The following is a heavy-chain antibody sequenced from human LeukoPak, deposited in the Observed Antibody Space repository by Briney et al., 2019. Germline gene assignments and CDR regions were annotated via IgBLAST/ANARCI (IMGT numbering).Heavy chain of an antibody. CDR2: INAGNGNT. D-gene: IGHD1-26*01. Sequence: ASVNVSCKASGYTFTSYAMHWVRQAPGQRLEWMGWINAGNGNTKYSQKFQGRVTITRDTSASTAYMELSSLRSEDTAVYYCARGRPLYSGSYYYYGMDVWGQGTTVTVSS. CDR1: GYTFTSYA. J-gene: IGHJ6*02. CDR3: ARGRPLYSGSYYYYGMDV. V-gene: IGHV1-3*01.